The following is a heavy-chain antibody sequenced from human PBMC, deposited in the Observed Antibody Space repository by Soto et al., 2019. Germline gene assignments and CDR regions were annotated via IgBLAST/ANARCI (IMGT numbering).Heavy chain of an antibody. CDR2: ISGSGGRT. V-gene: IGHV3-23*01. D-gene: IGHD4-17*01. CDR3: AKDGGDYGDDRDNEYFHH. Sequence: GGSLRLSCAASGFTFSNYAMSWVRLAPGKGLEWVSAISGSGGRTYYADSVKGRFSISRDNSKSTLYLQMNTLRVDDTAEYYCAKDGGDYGDDRDNEYFHHWGQGTLVTVSS. CDR1: GFTFSNYA. J-gene: IGHJ1*01.